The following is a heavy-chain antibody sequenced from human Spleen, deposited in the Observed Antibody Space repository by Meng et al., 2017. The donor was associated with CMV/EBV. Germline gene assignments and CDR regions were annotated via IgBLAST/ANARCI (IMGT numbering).Heavy chain of an antibody. Sequence: GESLKISCAASGFSFRSYWMSCVRQAPGKGLEWVANINQHGNEKYYVDSVKDRFTISRDNAKNSLYLQMNNLRAEDTAVYYCAREEMGGWFDPWGQGTLVTVSS. CDR3: AREEMGGWFDP. CDR1: GFSFRSYW. CDR2: INQHGNEK. D-gene: IGHD3-16*01. J-gene: IGHJ5*02. V-gene: IGHV3-7*01.